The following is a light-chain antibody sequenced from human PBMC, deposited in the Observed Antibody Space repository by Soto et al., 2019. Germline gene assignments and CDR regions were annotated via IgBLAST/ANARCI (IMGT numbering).Light chain of an antibody. V-gene: IGKV3-11*01. Sequence: DIVLTQSPATLSLSPGERAALSCRASQSVGSYLACYQQKPGQAPRLVIYDASARATGIPARFSGSGSGTDFTLIISSLEPEDFAVYYCQQRSNSPPDFGGGTKVEIK. CDR3: QQRSNSPPD. CDR1: QSVGSY. CDR2: DAS. J-gene: IGKJ4*01.